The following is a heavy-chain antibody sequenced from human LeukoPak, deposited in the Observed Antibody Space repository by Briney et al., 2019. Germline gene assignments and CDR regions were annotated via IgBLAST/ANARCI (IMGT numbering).Heavy chain of an antibody. D-gene: IGHD1-26*01. CDR2: IYYSGST. CDR3: ASLSGSYYVRY. V-gene: IGHV4-59*08. Sequence: SETLSLTCTVSGGSISSYYWSWIRQPPGKGLEWIGYIYYSGSTNYNPSLKSRVTISVDTSKNQFSLKLSSVTAADTAVYYCASLSGSYYVRYWGQGTLVTVSS. CDR1: GGSISSYY. J-gene: IGHJ4*02.